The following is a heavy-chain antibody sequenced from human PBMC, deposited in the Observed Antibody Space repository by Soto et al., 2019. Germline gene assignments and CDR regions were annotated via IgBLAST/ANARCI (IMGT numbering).Heavy chain of an antibody. CDR3: ARVIGNIVAFDY. D-gene: IGHD5-12*01. CDR1: GYTFTSYD. V-gene: IGHV1-8*01. Sequence: GGSVKVSCKASGYTFTSYDINWVRQATGQGLEWMGWMNPNSGNTGYAQKFQGRVTMTRNTSISTAYMELSSLRSEDTAVYYCARVIGNIVAFDYWGQGTLVTVSS. J-gene: IGHJ4*02. CDR2: MNPNSGNT.